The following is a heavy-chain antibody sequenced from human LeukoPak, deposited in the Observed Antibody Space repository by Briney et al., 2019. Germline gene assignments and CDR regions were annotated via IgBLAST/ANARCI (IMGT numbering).Heavy chain of an antibody. CDR2: IKQDGSEK. Sequence: GGSLRLSCAASGFTFSSYWMSWVRQAPGKGLEWVANIKQDGSEKYYVDSVKGRFTISRDNAKNSLYLQMNSLRAEDTAVYYCALEQLTRGTYGMDVWGQGTTVTVSS. V-gene: IGHV3-7*01. D-gene: IGHD6-6*01. CDR1: GFTFSSYW. J-gene: IGHJ6*02. CDR3: ALEQLTRGTYGMDV.